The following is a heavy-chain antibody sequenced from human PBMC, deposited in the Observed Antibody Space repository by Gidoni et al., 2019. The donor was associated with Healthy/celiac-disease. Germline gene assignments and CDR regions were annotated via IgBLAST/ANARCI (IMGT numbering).Heavy chain of an antibody. D-gene: IGHD3-10*01. CDR3: ARTPREYYFDY. CDR2: ISYDGSNK. V-gene: IGHV3-30-3*01. CDR1: GFTFSSYA. Sequence: RLSCAASGFTFSSYAMHWVRQAPGKGLEWVAVISYDGSNKYYADSVKGRFTISRDNSKNTLYLQMNSLRAEDTAVYYCARTPREYYFDYWGQGTLVTVSS. J-gene: IGHJ4*02.